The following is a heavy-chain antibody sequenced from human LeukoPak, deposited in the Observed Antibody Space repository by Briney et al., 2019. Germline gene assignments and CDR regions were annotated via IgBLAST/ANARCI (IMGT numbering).Heavy chain of an antibody. J-gene: IGHJ4*02. D-gene: IGHD5-12*01. CDR2: IYPGDFDT. CDR3: ARQFSGHDRDY. V-gene: IGHV5-51*01. Sequence: GESLKISCXGSGYSFTSYWIGWVRQMPGKGLEWMGIIYPGDFDTRYSPSFQGQVTISADKSINTAYLQWSSLKASDTAIYYCARQFSGHDRDYWGQGTLVTVSS. CDR1: GYSFTSYW.